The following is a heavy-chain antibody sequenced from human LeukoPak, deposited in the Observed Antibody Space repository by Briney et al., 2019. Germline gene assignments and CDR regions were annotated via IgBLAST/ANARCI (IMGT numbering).Heavy chain of an antibody. CDR1: GFTFSSYA. J-gene: IGHJ5*02. D-gene: IGHD3-22*01. CDR2: ISGSGGST. V-gene: IGHV3-23*01. CDR3: AKVQTDYYDSSGYYYTDDNWFDP. Sequence: PGGSLRLSCAASGFTFSSYAMSWVRQAPGKGLECVSAISGSGGSTYYADSVKGRFTISRDNSKNTLYLQMNSLRAEDTAVYYCAKVQTDYYDSSGYYYTDDNWFDPWGQGTLVTVSS.